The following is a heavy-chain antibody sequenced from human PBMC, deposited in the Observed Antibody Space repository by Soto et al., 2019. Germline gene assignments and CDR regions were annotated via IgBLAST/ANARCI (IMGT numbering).Heavy chain of an antibody. J-gene: IGHJ4*02. CDR3: ARELGYCSSTSCYTGYYFDY. Sequence: QVQLQESGPGLVKPSQTLSLTCTVSGGSISSGGYYWSWIRQHPGKGLEWIGYIYYSGSTYYNPSLKSRVTISVDTSKNQFSLKLSSVTDADTAVYYCARELGYCSSTSCYTGYYFDYWGQGTLVTVSS. V-gene: IGHV4-31*03. CDR2: IYYSGST. D-gene: IGHD2-2*02. CDR1: GGSISSGGYY.